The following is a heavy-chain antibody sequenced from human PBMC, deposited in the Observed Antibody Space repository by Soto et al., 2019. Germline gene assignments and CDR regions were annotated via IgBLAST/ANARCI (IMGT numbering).Heavy chain of an antibody. D-gene: IGHD6-19*01. CDR2: ISDSGGSK. V-gene: IGHV3-23*01. CDR3: AKDMAGPGITWFDP. Sequence: PGGSLRLSCVASGFAFGNYAMSWVRQAPGRGLEWVSGISDSGGSKYYADSLKGRVTISRDNSKNTVYLQMNSLSAEDTAEYYCAKDMAGPGITWFDPWGQGTLVTVSS. CDR1: GFAFGNYA. J-gene: IGHJ5*02.